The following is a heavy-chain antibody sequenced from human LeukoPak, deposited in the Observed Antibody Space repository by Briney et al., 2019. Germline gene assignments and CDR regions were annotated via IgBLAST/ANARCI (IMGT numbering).Heavy chain of an antibody. D-gene: IGHD2-21*02. CDR3: ASVDVGLTADDNVFDY. J-gene: IGHJ4*02. CDR2: IYYSGST. CDR1: GGSISSSSYY. V-gene: IGHV4-39*01. Sequence: SETLSLTCTVSGGSISSSSYYWGWIRQPPGKGLEWIGSIYYSGSTYYNPSLKSRVTISVDTSKNQFSLKLSSVTAADTAVYYCASVDVGLTADDNVFDYWGQGTLVTVSS.